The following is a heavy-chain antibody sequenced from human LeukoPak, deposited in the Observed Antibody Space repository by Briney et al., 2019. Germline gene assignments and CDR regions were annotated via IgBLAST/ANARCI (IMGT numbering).Heavy chain of an antibody. CDR1: GGSISSYY. D-gene: IGHD3-10*01. CDR2: IYYSGGT. V-gene: IGHV4-59*01. J-gene: IGHJ6*03. Sequence: PSETLSLTCTVSGGSISSYYWSWIRQPPGKGLEWIGYIYYSGGTNYNPSLKSRATISVDTSKNQFSLKLSSVTAADTAVYYCARVPYLYGSGSYYYYYMDVWGKGTTVTVSS. CDR3: ARVPYLYGSGSYYYYYMDV.